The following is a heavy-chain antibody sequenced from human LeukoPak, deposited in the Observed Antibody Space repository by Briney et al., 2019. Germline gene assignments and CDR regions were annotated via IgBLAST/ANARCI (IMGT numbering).Heavy chain of an antibody. CDR3: ARDVSWGTSYFDY. CDR1: GFTFDDHG. CDR2: INWNGGST. D-gene: IGHD1-1*01. V-gene: IGHV3-20*04. Sequence: PGGSLRLSCIASGFTFDDHGMSWVRQAPGKGLEWVSNINWNGGSTGYVDSVKGRFTISRDNGKNSLYLQMNSLRVEDTAFYYSARDVSWGTSYFDYWGQGILVTVSS. J-gene: IGHJ4*02.